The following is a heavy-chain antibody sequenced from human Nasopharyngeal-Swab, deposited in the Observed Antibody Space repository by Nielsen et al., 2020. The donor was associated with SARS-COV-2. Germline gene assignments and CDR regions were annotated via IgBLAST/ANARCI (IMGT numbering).Heavy chain of an antibody. CDR3: ARAIFGVVIIFNYYYMDV. Sequence: WIRQPPGKGLEWIGEINHSGSTNYNPSLKSRVTISVDTFKNQFSLKLSSVTAADTAVYYCARAIFGVVIIFNYYYMDVWGKGTTVTVSS. D-gene: IGHD3-3*01. J-gene: IGHJ6*03. V-gene: IGHV4-34*01. CDR2: INHSGST.